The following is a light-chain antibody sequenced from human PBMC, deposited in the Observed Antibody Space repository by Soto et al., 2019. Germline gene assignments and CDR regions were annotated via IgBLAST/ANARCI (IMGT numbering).Light chain of an antibody. V-gene: IGKV1-39*01. J-gene: IGKJ4*01. CDR3: QQSYSTLT. Sequence: DIQMTQSPSSLSASVGDRVTITCRASQSISSYLNWYQQKPGKAPKLLIYAASSFQSGVPSRFSGSGSGTDFTLTISSLQPVDFATYYCQQSYSTLTFGGGTKVEIK. CDR2: AAS. CDR1: QSISSY.